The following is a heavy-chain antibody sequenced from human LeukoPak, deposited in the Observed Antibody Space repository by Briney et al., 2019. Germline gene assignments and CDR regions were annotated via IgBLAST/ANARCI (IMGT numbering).Heavy chain of an antibody. CDR1: GFTFSSYG. D-gene: IGHD2-15*01. CDR2: ISYDGSNK. Sequence: PGRSLRLSCAASGFTFSSYGMHWVRQAPGQGLEWVAVISYDGSNKYYADSVKGRFTISRDNSKNTLFLQMNSLRAEDTAVYYCAKEGMEYCSGGSCYDDEDAFDIWGQGTMVTVSS. V-gene: IGHV3-30*18. CDR3: AKEGMEYCSGGSCYDDEDAFDI. J-gene: IGHJ3*02.